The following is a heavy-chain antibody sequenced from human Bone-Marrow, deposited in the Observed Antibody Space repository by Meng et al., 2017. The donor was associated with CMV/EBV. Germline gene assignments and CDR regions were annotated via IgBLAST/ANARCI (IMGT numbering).Heavy chain of an antibody. D-gene: IGHD2-8*01. V-gene: IGHV3-23*03. Sequence: GESLKISCAASGFTFSSYAMSWVRQAPGKGLEWVSVIYSGGSSTYYADSVKGRFTISRDNAKNSLYLQMNSLRAEDTAVYYCVGAYFERYCFNGECYNFHYYYGMDVWGQGTTVTVSS. CDR1: GFTFSSYA. CDR3: VGAYFERYCFNGECYNFHYYYGMDV. CDR2: IYSGGSST. J-gene: IGHJ6*02.